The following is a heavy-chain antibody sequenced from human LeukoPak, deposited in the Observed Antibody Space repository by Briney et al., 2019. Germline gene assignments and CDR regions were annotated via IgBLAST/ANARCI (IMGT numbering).Heavy chain of an antibody. CDR2: INHSGST. CDR1: GGSFSGYY. CDR3: AREGVGTVTALDY. D-gene: IGHD4-17*01. V-gene: IGHV4-34*01. J-gene: IGHJ4*02. Sequence: SETLSLTCAVYGGSFSGYYWSWIRQPPGKGLEWIGEINHSGSTNYNPSLKSRVAISVDTSKNQFSLKLSSVTAADTAVYYCAREGVGTVTALDYWGQGTLVTVSS.